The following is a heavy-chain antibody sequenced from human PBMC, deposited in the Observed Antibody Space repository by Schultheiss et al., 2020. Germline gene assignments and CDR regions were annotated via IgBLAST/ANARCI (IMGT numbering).Heavy chain of an antibody. D-gene: IGHD2-8*01. CDR1: GGSFSGYY. CDR2: INHSGST. J-gene: IGHJ6*03. V-gene: IGHV4-34*01. CDR3: ARELNGGDMDV. Sequence: SETMSLTCAVYGGSFSGYYWSWIRQPPGKGLEWIGEINHSGSTNYNPSLKSRVTISVDKSKNQFSLKLSSVTAADTAVYYCARELNGGDMDVWGKGTTVTVSS.